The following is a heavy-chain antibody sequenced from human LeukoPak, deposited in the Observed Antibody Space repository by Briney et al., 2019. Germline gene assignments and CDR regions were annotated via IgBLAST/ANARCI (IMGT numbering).Heavy chain of an antibody. CDR1: GFTFSDNY. CDR3: ARDSPGFVNSDF. J-gene: IGHJ4*02. CDR2: ISSSGNII. Sequence: PGGSLRLSCAASGFTFSDNYMSWIRQAPGKGLEWVSYISSSGNIIYFADSVKGRFTISRDNAKNSLYLQMNSLRAEDTAVYYRARDSPGFVNSDFWGQGTLVTVSS. D-gene: IGHD1-26*01. V-gene: IGHV3-11*01.